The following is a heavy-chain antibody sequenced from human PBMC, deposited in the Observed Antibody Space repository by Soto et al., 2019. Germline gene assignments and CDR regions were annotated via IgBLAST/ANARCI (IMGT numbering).Heavy chain of an antibody. D-gene: IGHD3-9*01. V-gene: IGHV4-59*08. CDR2: IYYSGST. Sequence: SETLSLTCTVSGGSISSYYWSWIRPPPGKGLEWIGYIYYSGSTNYNPSLKSRVTISVDTSKNQFSLKLSSVTAADTAVYYCASTMYYDILTGYYPDANWFDPWGQGTLVTVSS. CDR1: GGSISSYY. CDR3: ASTMYYDILTGYYPDANWFDP. J-gene: IGHJ5*02.